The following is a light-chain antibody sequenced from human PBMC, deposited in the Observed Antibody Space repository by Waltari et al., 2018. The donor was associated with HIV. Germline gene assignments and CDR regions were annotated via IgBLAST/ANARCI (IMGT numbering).Light chain of an antibody. CDR3: VLYVGSGIWV. V-gene: IGLV8-61*01. Sequence: QTVVTQESSLSVSPGGTVTLTCGLSSGSVSGSHAPRWYQQTPGQAPRTLIYNTNTRSSGVPDRFSGSILGNKAALTISGAQADDECDYHCVLYVGSGIWVFGGGTKLTVL. CDR2: NTN. CDR1: SGSVSGSHA. J-gene: IGLJ3*02.